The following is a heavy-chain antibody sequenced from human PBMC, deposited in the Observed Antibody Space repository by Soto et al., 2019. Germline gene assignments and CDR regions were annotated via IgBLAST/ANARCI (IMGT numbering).Heavy chain of an antibody. Sequence: PGGSLKLSLAPSGLPVRSKYINRVRQAPGKGLEWVSVIYSGGSTYYADSVKGRFTISRDNSKNTLYLQMNSLRAEDTAVYYCANWGGLGAGFDYWGQGTLVTVS. CDR2: IYSGGST. J-gene: IGHJ4*02. D-gene: IGHD7-27*01. CDR1: GLPVRSKY. CDR3: ANWGGLGAGFDY. V-gene: IGHV3-53*01.